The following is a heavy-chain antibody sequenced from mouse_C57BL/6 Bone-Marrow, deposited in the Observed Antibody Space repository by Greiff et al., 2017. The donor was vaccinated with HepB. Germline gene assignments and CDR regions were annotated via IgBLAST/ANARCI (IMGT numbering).Heavy chain of an antibody. J-gene: IGHJ1*03. CDR2: IWRGGST. CDR1: GFSLTSYG. V-gene: IGHV2-5*01. Sequence: VKLMESGPGLVQPSQSLSITCTVSGFSLTSYGVHWVRQSPGKGLEWLGVIWRGGSTDYNAAFMSRLSIPKDNSKSQVFFKMNSLQADETAIYYCATYYYGSSYVRYWYFDVWGTGTPVTVSS. CDR3: ATYYYGSSYVRYWYFDV. D-gene: IGHD1-1*01.